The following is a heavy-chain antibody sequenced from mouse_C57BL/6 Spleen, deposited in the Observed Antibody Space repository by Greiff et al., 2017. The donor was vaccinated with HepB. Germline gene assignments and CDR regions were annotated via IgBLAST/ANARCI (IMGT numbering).Heavy chain of an antibody. Sequence: QVQLKQSGAELVKPGASVKMSCKASGYTFTSYWITWVKQRPGQGLEWIGDIYPGSGSTNYNEKFKSKATLTVDTSSSTAYMQLSSLTSEDSAVYYCARGDGNYVLAYWGQGTLVTVSA. V-gene: IGHV1-55*01. CDR3: ARGDGNYVLAY. J-gene: IGHJ3*01. D-gene: IGHD2-1*01. CDR2: IYPGSGST. CDR1: GYTFTSYW.